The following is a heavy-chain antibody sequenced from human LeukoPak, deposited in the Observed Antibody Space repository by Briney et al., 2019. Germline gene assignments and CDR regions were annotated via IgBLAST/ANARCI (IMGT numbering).Heavy chain of an antibody. CDR2: ISGSGGST. CDR3: ANLLGYCSSTSCPRWGYFDY. D-gene: IGHD2-2*01. CDR1: GFTFSSYA. J-gene: IGHJ4*02. Sequence: GGSLRLSCAASGFTFSSYAMSWVRQAPGKGLEWVSAISGSGGSTYYADSVKGRFTISRDNSKSTLYLQMNSLRAEDTAVYYCANLLGYCSSTSCPRWGYFDYWGQGTLVTVSS. V-gene: IGHV3-23*01.